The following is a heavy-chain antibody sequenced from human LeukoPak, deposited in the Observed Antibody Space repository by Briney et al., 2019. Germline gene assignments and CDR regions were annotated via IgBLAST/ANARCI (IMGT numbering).Heavy chain of an antibody. Sequence: SSVKVSCKASGGTFSSYAISWVRQAPGQGLEWMGGIIPIFGTANYAQKFQGRGTITADESTSTAYMELSSLRSGDTAVYYCAGDCGGDCYSPEPDAFDIWGQGTMVTVSS. D-gene: IGHD2-21*01. CDR1: GGTFSSYA. CDR3: AGDCGGDCYSPEPDAFDI. J-gene: IGHJ3*02. V-gene: IGHV1-69*01. CDR2: IIPIFGTA.